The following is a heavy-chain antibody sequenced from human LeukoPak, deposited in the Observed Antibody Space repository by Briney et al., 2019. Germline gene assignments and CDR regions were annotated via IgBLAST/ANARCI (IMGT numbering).Heavy chain of an antibody. V-gene: IGHV3-23*01. CDR2: IRGGGGTT. D-gene: IGHD6-19*01. J-gene: IGHJ4*02. CDR1: GFTFSNYA. CDR3: ARGHSSGWYYFDY. Sequence: GGSLRLSCAASGFTFSNYAMTWVRQAPGRGLEWVSTIRGGGGTTHYADSVKGRFLISRDNSKNTLSLQMNSLRAEDTAVYYCARGHSSGWYYFDYWGQGTLVTVSS.